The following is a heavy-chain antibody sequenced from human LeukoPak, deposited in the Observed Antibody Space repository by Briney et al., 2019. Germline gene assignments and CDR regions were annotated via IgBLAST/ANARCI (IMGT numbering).Heavy chain of an antibody. J-gene: IGHJ6*02. D-gene: IGHD6-13*01. V-gene: IGHV3-23*01. Sequence: PGGSLRLSCAASGFTFSSYAMSSVRHAPGEGLECVSAISGSGGSTYYADSVKGRFTISRDNSKNTLYLQKNSLRAEDTAVYYCATSTGAYSSRWYLESYYYYYGMDVWGQGTMVTVSS. CDR3: ATSTGAYSSRWYLESYYYYYGMDV. CDR1: GFTFSSYA. CDR2: ISGSGGST.